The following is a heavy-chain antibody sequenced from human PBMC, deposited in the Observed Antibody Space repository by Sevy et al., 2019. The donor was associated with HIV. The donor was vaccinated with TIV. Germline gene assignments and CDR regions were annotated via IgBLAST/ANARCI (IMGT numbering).Heavy chain of an antibody. D-gene: IGHD6-13*01. J-gene: IGHJ3*02. CDR1: GFTFSSYA. CDR3: ARHTGYSSSWDAFDI. CDR2: ISGSGGST. V-gene: IGHV3-23*01. Sequence: GGSVRLSCAASGFTFSSYAMSWVRRAPGKGLEWVSAISGSGGSTYYADSVKGRFTISRENSKNTLYLQMNSLRAEDTAVYYCARHTGYSSSWDAFDIWGQGTMVTVSS.